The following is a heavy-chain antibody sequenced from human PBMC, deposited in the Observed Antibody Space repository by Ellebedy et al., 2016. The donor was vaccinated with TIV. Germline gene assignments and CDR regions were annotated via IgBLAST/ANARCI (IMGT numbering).Heavy chain of an antibody. D-gene: IGHD6-6*01. CDR3: ARAPRGYSSSPPYYYYYYYMDV. CDR1: GGTFSSYA. V-gene: IGHV1-69*04. Sequence: SVKVSXXASGGTFSSYAISWVRQAPGQGLEWMGRIIPILGIANYAQKFQGRVTITADKSTSTAYMELSSLRSEDTAVYYCARAPRGYSSSPPYYYYYYYMDVWGKGTTVTVSS. CDR2: IIPILGIA. J-gene: IGHJ6*03.